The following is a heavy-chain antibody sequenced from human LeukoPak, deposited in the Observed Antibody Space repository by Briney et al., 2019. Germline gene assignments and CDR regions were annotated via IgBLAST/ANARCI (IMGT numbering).Heavy chain of an antibody. CDR2: ISGSGGST. CDR1: GFTFSSYA. D-gene: IGHD1-26*01. CDR3: ATPFRVGATTWNDY. V-gene: IGHV3-23*01. Sequence: GGSLRLSCAASGFTFSSYAMSWVRQAPGKGLEWVSAISGSGGSTYYADSVRGRFTISRDNSKNTLYLQMNSLRAEDTAVYYCATPFRVGATTWNDYWGQGTLVTVSS. J-gene: IGHJ4*02.